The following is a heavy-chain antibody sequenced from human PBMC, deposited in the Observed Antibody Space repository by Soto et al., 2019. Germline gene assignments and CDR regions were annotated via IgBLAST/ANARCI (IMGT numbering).Heavy chain of an antibody. D-gene: IGHD4-17*01. CDR3: ASSDTYGDYVSGYFQH. J-gene: IGHJ1*01. Sequence: SETLSLTCTVSGGSISSGGYYWSWIRQHPGKGLEWIGYIYYSGSTYYNPSLKSRVTISVDTSKNQFSLSLTSVTAADTAVYYCASSDTYGDYVSGYFQHWGQGTLVTVSS. CDR2: IYYSGST. CDR1: GGSISSGGYY. V-gene: IGHV4-31*03.